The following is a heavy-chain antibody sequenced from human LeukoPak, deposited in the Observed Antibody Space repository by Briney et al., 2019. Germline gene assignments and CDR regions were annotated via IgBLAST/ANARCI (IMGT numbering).Heavy chain of an antibody. CDR1: GFTFRDYV. Sequence: GGSLRLSCTASGFTFRDYVMSWVRQAPGKGLEWVGFIRSKGHGGTTEYAASVKGRFTISRDDSKSIAFLQMNTLKTEDTAVYYCTTSLGYCSSTSCFDFDSWGQGTLVSVSS. D-gene: IGHD2-2*01. J-gene: IGHJ4*02. CDR2: IRSKGHGGTT. CDR3: TTSLGYCSSTSCFDFDS. V-gene: IGHV3-49*04.